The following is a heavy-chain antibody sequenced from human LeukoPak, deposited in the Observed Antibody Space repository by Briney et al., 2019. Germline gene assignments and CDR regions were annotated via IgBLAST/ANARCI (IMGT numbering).Heavy chain of an antibody. CDR1: GGSISSGPYS. D-gene: IGHD3-9*01. Sequence: PSQTLSLTCTVSGGSISSGPYSWSWIRQPAGKGLEWIGRVYTSGSTKYNPSLKSRVTISVDTSKNQFSLRLTSVTAADTAVYYCTRGSDILTGYRTPYYFDYWGRGTLVTVSS. CDR2: VYTSGST. V-gene: IGHV4-61*02. J-gene: IGHJ4*02. CDR3: TRGSDILTGYRTPYYFDY.